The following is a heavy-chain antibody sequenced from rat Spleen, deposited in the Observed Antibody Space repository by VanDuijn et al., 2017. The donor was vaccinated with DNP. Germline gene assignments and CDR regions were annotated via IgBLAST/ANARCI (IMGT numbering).Heavy chain of an antibody. D-gene: IGHD1-11*01. CDR2: ISPSGGST. CDR3: TTDTEDYFDY. Sequence: EVRLVESGGGLVQPGRSLKLSCAASGFTFSNYGMAWVRQAPTKGLEWVASISPSGGSTYYRDSVKGRFTISRDNAKSTLYLQMDSLRSEDTATYYCTTDTEDYFDYWGQGVMVTVSS. V-gene: IGHV5-27*01. J-gene: IGHJ2*01. CDR1: GFTFSNYG.